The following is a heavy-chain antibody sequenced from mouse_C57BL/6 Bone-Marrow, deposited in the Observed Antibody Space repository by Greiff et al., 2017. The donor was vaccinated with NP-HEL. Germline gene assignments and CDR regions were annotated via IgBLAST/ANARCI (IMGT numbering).Heavy chain of an antibody. J-gene: IGHJ2*01. CDR1: GFNFKDDY. CDR2: IDPENGDT. V-gene: IGHV14-4*01. D-gene: IGHD2-3*01. Sequence: EVQLQQSGAELVRPGASVKLSCTASGFNFKDDYMHWVKQRPEQGLEWIGWIDPENGDTEYASKFQGKATITADTSSNTAYLQLSSLTSEDTAVYYCTTEDGSYWGQGTTLTVSS. CDR3: TTEDGSY.